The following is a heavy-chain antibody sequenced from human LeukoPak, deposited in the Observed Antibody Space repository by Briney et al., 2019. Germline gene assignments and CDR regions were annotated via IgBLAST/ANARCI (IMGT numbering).Heavy chain of an antibody. J-gene: IGHJ4*02. D-gene: IGHD1-26*01. Sequence: GGSLRLSCAASGFTFSSYEMNWVRQAPGKGLEWVSAITGSGGRTYYADSVKGRFTISRDNSKNTLYLQMNSLRAEDTAIYYCAKEYTGTFSPFPSYFDNWGQGTLVTVTS. CDR2: ITGSGGRT. V-gene: IGHV3-23*01. CDR3: AKEYTGTFSPFPSYFDN. CDR1: GFTFSSYE.